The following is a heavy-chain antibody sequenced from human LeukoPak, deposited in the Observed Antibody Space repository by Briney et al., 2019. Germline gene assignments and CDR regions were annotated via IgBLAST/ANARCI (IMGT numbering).Heavy chain of an antibody. CDR2: INPNSGGT. CDR1: GYTFTGYY. J-gene: IGHJ4*02. CDR3: ARGRGGYCSSTSCHRLFDY. Sequence: ASVTVSCKASGYTFTGYYMHWVRQAPGQGLEWIGWINPNSGGTNYAQKLQGRVTMTRATSISTASMELSRLRSDDTAVYYCARGRGGYCSSTSCHRLFDYWGQGTLVTVSS. D-gene: IGHD2-2*02. V-gene: IGHV1-2*02.